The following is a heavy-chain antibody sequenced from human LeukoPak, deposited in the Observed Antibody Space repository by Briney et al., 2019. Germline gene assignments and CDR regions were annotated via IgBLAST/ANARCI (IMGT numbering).Heavy chain of an antibody. J-gene: IGHJ3*02. CDR1: GFTFSNYV. D-gene: IGHD6-13*01. V-gene: IGHV3-23*01. CDR3: AKDLRGYSSSSEAFDI. CDR2: LSGSGGTT. Sequence: PGGSRRLSCAASGFTFSNYVMCWVRQAPGEGLEWVSSLSGSGGTTFYADSVKGRFTISRDNSKNLLYLQMNSLRAEDTAVYYCAKDLRGYSSSSEAFDIWGQGTMVTVSS.